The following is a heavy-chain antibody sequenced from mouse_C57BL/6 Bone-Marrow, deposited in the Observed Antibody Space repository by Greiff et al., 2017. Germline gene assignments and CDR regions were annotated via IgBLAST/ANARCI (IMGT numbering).Heavy chain of an antibody. CDR3: ARSESTMITTWYFDY. Sequence: VQLQQPGAELVKPGASVKLSCKASGYTFTSYWMHWVKQRPGQGLEWIGMIHPNSGSTNYNEKFKSKATLTVDKSSSTAYMQLSSLTSEDSAVYYCARSESTMITTWYFDYWGQGTTLTVSS. J-gene: IGHJ2*01. V-gene: IGHV1-64*01. CDR2: IHPNSGST. CDR1: GYTFTSYW. D-gene: IGHD2-4*01.